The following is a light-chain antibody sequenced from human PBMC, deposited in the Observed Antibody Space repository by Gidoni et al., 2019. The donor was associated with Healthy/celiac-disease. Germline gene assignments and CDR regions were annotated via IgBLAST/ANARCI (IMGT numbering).Light chain of an antibody. CDR3: QQLNSYPNT. Sequence: DIQLTQSPSFLSASVGDRVTITCRASQGISSYLACYQQKPGKAPKLLIYAASTLQSGVPSRFSGSGSGTEFTLTISSLQPEDFATYYCQQLNSYPNTFGQGTRLEIK. V-gene: IGKV1-9*01. CDR2: AAS. CDR1: QGISSY. J-gene: IGKJ5*01.